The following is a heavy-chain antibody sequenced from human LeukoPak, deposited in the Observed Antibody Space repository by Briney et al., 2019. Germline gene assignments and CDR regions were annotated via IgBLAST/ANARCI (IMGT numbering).Heavy chain of an antibody. D-gene: IGHD5-12*01. CDR2: A. Sequence: ANYAQKFQGRVTITADESTSTAYMEVSSLRSEDTAVYYCARAYSGYDFFHYWGQGILVTVSS. CDR3: ARAYSGYDFFHY. J-gene: IGHJ4*02. V-gene: IGHV1-69*01.